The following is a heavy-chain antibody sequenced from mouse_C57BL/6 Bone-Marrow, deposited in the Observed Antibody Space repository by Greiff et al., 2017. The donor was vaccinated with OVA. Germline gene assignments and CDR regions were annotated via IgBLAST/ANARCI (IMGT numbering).Heavy chain of an antibody. CDR3: ARDSYYYGSSYWYFDV. D-gene: IGHD1-1*01. V-gene: IGHV5-16*01. J-gene: IGHJ1*03. Sequence: EVHLVESEGGLVQPGSSMKLSCTASGFTFSDYYMAWVRQVPEKGLEWVANINYDGSSTYYLASLKSRFIISRDNAKNILYLQMSSLKSEDTATYYCARDSYYYGSSYWYFDVWGTGTTVTVSS. CDR2: INYDGSST. CDR1: GFTFSDYY.